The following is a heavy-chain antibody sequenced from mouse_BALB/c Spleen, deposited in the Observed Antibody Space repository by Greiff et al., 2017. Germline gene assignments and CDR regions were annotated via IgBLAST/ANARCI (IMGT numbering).Heavy chain of an antibody. J-gene: IGHJ4*01. Sequence: EVHLVESGGGLVQPGGSLRLSCATSGFTFTDYYMSWVRQPPGKALEWLGFIRNKANGYTTEYSASVKGRFTISRDNSQSILYLQMNTLRAEDSATYYCARDLLRPFYAMDYWGQGTSVTVSA. CDR3: ARDLLRPFYAMDY. V-gene: IGHV7-3*02. D-gene: IGHD1-2*01. CDR2: IRNKANGYTT. CDR1: GFTFTDYY.